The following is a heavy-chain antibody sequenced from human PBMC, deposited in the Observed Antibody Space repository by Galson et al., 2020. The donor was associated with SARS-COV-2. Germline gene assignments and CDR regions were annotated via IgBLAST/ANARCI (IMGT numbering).Heavy chain of an antibody. J-gene: IGHJ6*02. CDR3: AKDAKYYDILTGYFPSSGSSYYYYGMDV. V-gene: IGHV3-30*18. Sequence: GGSLRLSCGASGFTFSSYGMHWVRQAPGKGLEWVAVISYDGSNKYYADSVKGRFTISRDNSKNTLYLQMNSLRAEDTAVYYCAKDAKYYDILTGYFPSSGSSYYYYGMDVWGQGTTVTVSS. CDR2: ISYDGSNK. CDR1: GFTFSSYG. D-gene: IGHD3-9*01.